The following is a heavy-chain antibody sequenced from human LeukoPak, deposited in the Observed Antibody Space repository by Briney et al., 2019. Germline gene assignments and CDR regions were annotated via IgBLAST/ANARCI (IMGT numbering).Heavy chain of an antibody. CDR1: GYSISSGYY. D-gene: IGHD6-13*01. Sequence: PSETLSLTCTVSGYSISSGYYWGWIRQPPGKGLEWIGSIYHSRSTYYNPSLKSRVTISVDTSKNQFSLKLSSVTAADTAVYYCARGAPKAAAGTTYNWFDPWGQGTLVTVSS. CDR3: ARGAPKAAAGTTYNWFDP. V-gene: IGHV4-38-2*02. J-gene: IGHJ5*02. CDR2: IYHSRST.